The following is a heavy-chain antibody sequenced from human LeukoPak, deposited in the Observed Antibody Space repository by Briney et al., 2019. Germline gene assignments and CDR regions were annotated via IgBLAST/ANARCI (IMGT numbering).Heavy chain of an antibody. CDR1: GFTFSSYA. V-gene: IGHV3-23*01. J-gene: IGHJ5*02. Sequence: PGGSLRLSCAASGFTFSSYAMSWVRQAPGKGLEWVSAISGSGGSTYYADSVKGRFTISRDNSKSTLYLQMNSLRAEDTAVYYCAKAEADFWSGYYYQTAWGQGTLVTVSS. CDR2: ISGSGGST. D-gene: IGHD3-3*01. CDR3: AKAEADFWSGYYYQTA.